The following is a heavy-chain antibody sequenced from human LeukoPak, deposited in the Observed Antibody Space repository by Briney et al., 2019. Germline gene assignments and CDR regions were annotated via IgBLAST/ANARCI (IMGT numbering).Heavy chain of an antibody. CDR1: GFTFSNAW. J-gene: IGHJ4*02. V-gene: IGHV3-20*04. CDR2: INWNGGST. D-gene: IGHD2-15*01. Sequence: GGSLRLSCAASGFTFSNAWMSWVRQAPGKGLEWVSGINWNGGSTGYADSVKGRFTISRDNAKNSLYLQMNSLRAEDTAVYYCARDLCSGDSCSDYWGQGTLVTVSS. CDR3: ARDLCSGDSCSDY.